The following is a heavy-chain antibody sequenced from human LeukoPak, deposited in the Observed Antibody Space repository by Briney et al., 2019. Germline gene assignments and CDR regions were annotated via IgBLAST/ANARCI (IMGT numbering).Heavy chain of an antibody. Sequence: GGSLRLSCAASGFTFRNYGMNWVRQAPGKGLEWVSLMSGSGAGTYYADSVKGRFTISRDNSKNTLYLHMNSLRAEDTAVYYCAKGYYYDNSGESYFDYWGQGTLVTVSS. CDR2: MSGSGAGT. CDR3: AKGYYYDNSGESYFDY. D-gene: IGHD3-22*01. V-gene: IGHV3-23*01. J-gene: IGHJ4*02. CDR1: GFTFRNYG.